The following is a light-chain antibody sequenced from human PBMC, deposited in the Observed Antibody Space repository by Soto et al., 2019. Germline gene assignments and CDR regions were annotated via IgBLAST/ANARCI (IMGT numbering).Light chain of an antibody. V-gene: IGLV1-44*01. J-gene: IGLJ3*02. CDR1: SSNIGSNA. CDR3: ASWDVSLNAWV. Sequence: QSVLTQPPSASGTPGQRVTISCSGSSSNIGSNAVNWYQQLPGTAPKLLIYTFAQRPSGVPDRFSGSKSGTSASLATSGLQSEDEADYYCASWDVSLNAWVFGGGTKLTVL. CDR2: TFA.